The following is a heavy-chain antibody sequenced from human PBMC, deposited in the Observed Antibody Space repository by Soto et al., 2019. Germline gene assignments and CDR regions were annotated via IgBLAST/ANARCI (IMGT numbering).Heavy chain of an antibody. CDR2: ITTSTTYT. Sequence: PGWSLRLSCAASVFTFSSYSMNWVRQAPGKGLECVSSITTSTTYTFYADSVKGRFTISRDDAKNSLYLQMNSLRAEDTPVYYCARDQEGGMDVWGPGTAVTVSS. CDR1: VFTFSSYS. CDR3: ARDQEGGMDV. V-gene: IGHV3-21*01. J-gene: IGHJ6*02.